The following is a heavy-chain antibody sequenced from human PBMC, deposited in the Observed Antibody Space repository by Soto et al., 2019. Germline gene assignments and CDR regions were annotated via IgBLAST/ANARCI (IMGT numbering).Heavy chain of an antibody. J-gene: IGHJ4*02. V-gene: IGHV2-5*02. CDR1: GFSLSTSGVG. Sequence: SGPTLVNPTQTLTLTCTFSGFSLSTSGVGVGWIRQSPGKALEWPALIYWDDDKRYSPSLKSRLTITKATSKNQVVLEMSNMDPVDTATYYCAHRRTYYYGSGSGTFDYWGQGTLVTSPQ. CDR3: AHRRTYYYGSGSGTFDY. CDR2: IYWDDDK. D-gene: IGHD3-10*01.